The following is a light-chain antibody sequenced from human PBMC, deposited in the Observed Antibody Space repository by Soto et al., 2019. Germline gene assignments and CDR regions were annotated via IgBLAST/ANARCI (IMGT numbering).Light chain of an antibody. V-gene: IGKV3-20*01. J-gene: IGKJ1*01. CDR2: DAS. Sequence: IVLTQSPGTLSLSPGERATLSCRASQSVSSSFLAWYQQKPGQAPRLLIYDASFRATGIPARFSGSGSDTDFTLTITGLEPEDFAVYYCQHFGAFGQGTKVDNK. CDR1: QSVSSSF. CDR3: QHFGA.